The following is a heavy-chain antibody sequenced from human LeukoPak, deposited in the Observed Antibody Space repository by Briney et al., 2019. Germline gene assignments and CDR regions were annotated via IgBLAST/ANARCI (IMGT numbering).Heavy chain of an antibody. J-gene: IGHJ4*01. Sequence: GGSLRLSCAASGFTFSTHWMHWVRQAPEKGLVWVSQINSDGSTTIYADSVEGRFTISRDNAKNTVYLQMNRLGAEDTAVYYCARSLLDWGHGTLVTVSS. V-gene: IGHV3-74*01. CDR2: INSDGSTT. CDR1: GFTFSTHW. D-gene: IGHD2-21*01. CDR3: ARSLLD.